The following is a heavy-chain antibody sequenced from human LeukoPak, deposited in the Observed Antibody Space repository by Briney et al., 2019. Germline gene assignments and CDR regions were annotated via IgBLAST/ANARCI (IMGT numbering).Heavy chain of an antibody. D-gene: IGHD4-17*01. CDR3: ARRGANDFGDSAGNFAYDI. CDR1: GGSLSPYW. V-gene: IGHV4-34*01. CDR2: IKYSGHT. J-gene: IGHJ3*02. Sequence: SETLSLTCEVYGGSLSPYWWSWIRQPPGKGLEWIGEIKYSGHTNYSPSLESRVTISVDTSKKQFSLKLSSVTVADTALYFCARRGANDFGDSAGNFAYDIWGQGTMVTASS.